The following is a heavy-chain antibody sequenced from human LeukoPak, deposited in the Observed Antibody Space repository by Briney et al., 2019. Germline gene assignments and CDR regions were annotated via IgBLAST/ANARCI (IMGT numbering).Heavy chain of an antibody. Sequence: GGSLRLSCAASGFTFSSYAMSWVRQAPGKGLEWVSAISASSDSTYYADSVKGRFTISRDNSKSTLYLQMHSLRAEDTAVYYCAKGGSYYGSGSYYNEPFDYWGQGTLVTVSS. CDR1: GFTFSSYA. D-gene: IGHD3-10*01. V-gene: IGHV3-23*01. J-gene: IGHJ4*02. CDR2: ISASSDST. CDR3: AKGGSYYGSGSYYNEPFDY.